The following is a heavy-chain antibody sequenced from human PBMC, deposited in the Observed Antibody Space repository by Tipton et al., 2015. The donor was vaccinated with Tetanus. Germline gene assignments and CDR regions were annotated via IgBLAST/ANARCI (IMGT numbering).Heavy chain of an antibody. CDR3: AGHSSGYFTFFGY. CDR2: IYFRGDT. Sequence: LRLSCTVSGVSIADNTNYWGWIRQSPGKALGWIGSIYFRGDTYSNPSHKGRAPISVDTSRNQFSLRLSSVTATDAAVYYCAGHSSGYFTFFGYWGQGTLVTASS. CDR1: GVSIADNTNY. V-gene: IGHV4-39*01. J-gene: IGHJ4*02. D-gene: IGHD3-22*01.